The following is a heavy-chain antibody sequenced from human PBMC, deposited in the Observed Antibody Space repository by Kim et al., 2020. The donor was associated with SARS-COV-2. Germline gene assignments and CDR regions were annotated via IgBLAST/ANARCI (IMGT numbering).Heavy chain of an antibody. J-gene: IGHJ4*02. CDR3: ARWAAQYGAQRASDY. D-gene: IGHD4-17*01. CDR1: GFTFDNYA. Sequence: GGSLRLSCAASGFTFDNYAMDWVRQGPGKGLEWVSGINSSGGCIYYADSVKGRFTISRDNTKNTLFLQMNSLRAEDTATYYCARWAAQYGAQRASDYWGQGTVVTVSS. CDR2: INSSGGCI. V-gene: IGHV3-23*01.